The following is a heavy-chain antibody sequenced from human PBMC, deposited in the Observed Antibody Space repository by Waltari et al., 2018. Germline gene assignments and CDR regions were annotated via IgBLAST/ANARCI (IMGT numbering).Heavy chain of an antibody. D-gene: IGHD6-19*01. CDR3: AYEGLQPGIAVAGT. CDR2: FIPSFGTA. J-gene: IGHJ4*02. V-gene: IGHV1-69*05. Sequence: QVQLVQSGAEVKKPGSSVKVSCKASGGTFSSYATSWVRQAPGQGLEWMGRFIPSFGTATAAPKFQAPVTITTDDATSTAYMELSSLRSEDTAVYYCAYEGLQPGIAVAGTWGQGTLVTVSS. CDR1: GGTFSSYA.